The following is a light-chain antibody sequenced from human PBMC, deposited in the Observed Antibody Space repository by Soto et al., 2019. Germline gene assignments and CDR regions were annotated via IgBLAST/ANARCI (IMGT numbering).Light chain of an antibody. CDR2: GAS. V-gene: IGKV3-15*01. CDR3: QQYDKWPPT. Sequence: ENVLTQSPATLSLSPGERATLSCRPSQSVSSYLAWYQQKPGQAPRLLIYGASTRATGIPVRFSGSGSGTEFTLTISSLQSEDFAVYYCQQYDKWPPTFGQGTKVDIK. CDR1: QSVSSY. J-gene: IGKJ1*01.